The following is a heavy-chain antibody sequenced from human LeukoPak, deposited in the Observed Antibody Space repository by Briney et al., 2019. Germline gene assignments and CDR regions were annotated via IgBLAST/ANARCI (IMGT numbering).Heavy chain of an antibody. Sequence: PGGSLRLSCAASGFTFSSYAMHWVRQAPGKGLEWVATISYDESQKYYADSVKGRFTISRDNSKNTLYLQMNSLRAEDTAVYYCAKWGNLGFDPWGQGILVTVSS. CDR3: AKWGNLGFDP. CDR2: ISYDESQK. J-gene: IGHJ5*02. CDR1: GFTFSSYA. V-gene: IGHV3-30*18. D-gene: IGHD3-16*01.